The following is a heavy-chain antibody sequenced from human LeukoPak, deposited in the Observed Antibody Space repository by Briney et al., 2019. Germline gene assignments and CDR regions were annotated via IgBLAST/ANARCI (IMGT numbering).Heavy chain of an antibody. D-gene: IGHD3-22*01. V-gene: IGHV4-38-2*01. J-gene: IGHJ4*02. Sequence: SETLSLTCAVSGYSISSGYYWGWIRQPPGKGLVWIGSIYHSGSTYYNPSLKSRVTISVDTSKNQFSLKLSSVTAADTAVYYCARLYYDSSGESTFDYWGQGTLVTVSS. CDR3: ARLYYDSSGESTFDY. CDR1: GYSISSGYY. CDR2: IYHSGST.